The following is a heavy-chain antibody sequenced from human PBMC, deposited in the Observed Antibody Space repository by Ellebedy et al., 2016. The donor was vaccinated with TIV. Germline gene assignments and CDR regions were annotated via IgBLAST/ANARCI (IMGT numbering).Heavy chain of an antibody. CDR2: IKQDGSEK. J-gene: IGHJ4*02. V-gene: IGHV3-7*01. D-gene: IGHD6-6*01. CDR1: GFTFSSYW. CDR3: ARDSPGIAARPVFDY. Sequence: GGSLRLSCAASGFTFSSYWMSWVRQAPGKGLEWVANIKQDGSEKYYVDSVKGRFTISRDNAKNSLYLQMNSLRAEDTAVYYCARDSPGIAARPVFDYWGQGTLVIVSS.